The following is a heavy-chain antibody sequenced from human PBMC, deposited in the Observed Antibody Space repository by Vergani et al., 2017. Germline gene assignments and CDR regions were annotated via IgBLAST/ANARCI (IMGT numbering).Heavy chain of an antibody. CDR2: IKRKTDGGTT. D-gene: IGHD5-24*01. J-gene: IGHJ4*02. V-gene: IGHV3-15*01. Sequence: EVQLVESGGGLVKPGGSLRLSCAAPGFPFSNAWMCWVRQAPGKGLEWVGRIKRKTDGGTTDYAAPVKGRYTIAREDAKNTLYLQKNSLKTEDTAVYYCNTDTGMATVNFDYWGQGTLVTVSS. CDR3: NTDTGMATVNFDY. CDR1: GFPFSNAW.